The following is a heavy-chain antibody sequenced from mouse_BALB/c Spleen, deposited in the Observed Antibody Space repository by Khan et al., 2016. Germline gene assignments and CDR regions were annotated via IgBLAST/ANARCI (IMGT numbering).Heavy chain of an antibody. J-gene: IGHJ2*01. V-gene: IGHV1-15*01. CDR1: GYTFSDYE. CDR2: IDPETGGT. D-gene: IGHD2-1*01. CDR3: TRKGSFYGTYDFDS. Sequence: QVQLQQSGAELVRPGASVTLSCKASGYTFSDYEMHWVKQTPVHGLQWIGSIDPETGGTAYNQKFKGQATLTAGRSSSTSYMELRSLTSEDSAVYYCTRKGSFYGTYDFDSWGQGTTLTVSS.